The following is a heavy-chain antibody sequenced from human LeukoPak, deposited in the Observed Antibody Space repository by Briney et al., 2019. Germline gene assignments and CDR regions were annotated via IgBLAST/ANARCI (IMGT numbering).Heavy chain of an antibody. J-gene: IGHJ4*02. CDR1: GGSISSSSYY. Sequence: SETLSLTCTVSGGSISSSSYYWGWIRQPPGKGLEWIGSIYYSGSTYYNPSLKSRVTISVDTSKNQFSLKLSSVTAVDTAVYYCASQWYYFDYWGQGTLVTVSS. D-gene: IGHD2-15*01. CDR2: IYYSGST. V-gene: IGHV4-39*01. CDR3: ASQWYYFDY.